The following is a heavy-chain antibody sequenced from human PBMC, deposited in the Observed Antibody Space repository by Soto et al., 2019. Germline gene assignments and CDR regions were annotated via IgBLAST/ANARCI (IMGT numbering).Heavy chain of an antibody. J-gene: IGHJ4*02. D-gene: IGHD3-3*01. CDR3: ASLLEWLLYFDY. Sequence: SETLSLTCTVSGGSISSYYWSWIRQPPGKGLEWIGYIYYSGSTYYNPSLKSRVTISVDTSKNQFSLKLSSVTAADTAVYYCASLLEWLLYFDYWGQGTLVTVSS. CDR1: GGSISSYY. V-gene: IGHV4-59*08. CDR2: IYYSGST.